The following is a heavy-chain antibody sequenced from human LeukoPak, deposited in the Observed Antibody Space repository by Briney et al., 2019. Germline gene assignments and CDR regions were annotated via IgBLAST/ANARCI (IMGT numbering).Heavy chain of an antibody. CDR2: MNPNSGNT. D-gene: IGHD6-19*01. J-gene: IGHJ6*02. Sequence: GASVKVSCKASGYTFTSYDINWVRQATRQGLEWMGWMNPNSGNTGYAQKFQGRVTMTRNTSISTAYMELSSLRSEDTAVYYCAARAVAGTVPRGYYYYGMDVWGQGTTVTVSS. CDR1: GYTFTSYD. V-gene: IGHV1-8*01. CDR3: AARAVAGTVPRGYYYYGMDV.